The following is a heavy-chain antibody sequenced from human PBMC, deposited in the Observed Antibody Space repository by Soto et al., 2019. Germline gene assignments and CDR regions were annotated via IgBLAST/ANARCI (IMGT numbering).Heavy chain of an antibody. CDR2: ISWNSGSI. V-gene: IGHV3-9*01. D-gene: IGHD6-6*01. J-gene: IGHJ5*02. Sequence: EVQLVESGGGLVQPGRSLRLSCAASGFTFDDYAMHLVRQAPGKGLEWVSGISWNSGSIGYADSVKGRFTISRDNAKNSLYLQMNSLRAEDTSLYYCAKDIGSSLSYWFDPWGQGTLVTVSS. CDR3: AKDIGSSLSYWFDP. CDR1: GFTFDDYA.